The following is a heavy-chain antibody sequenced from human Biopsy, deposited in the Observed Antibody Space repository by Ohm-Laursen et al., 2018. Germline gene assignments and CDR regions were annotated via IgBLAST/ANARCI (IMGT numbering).Heavy chain of an antibody. CDR1: GDSVSSNSAA. D-gene: IGHD1-1*01. CDR3: ARETPTGIPFNWFDP. CDR2: TYYRSKWYN. J-gene: IGHJ5*02. V-gene: IGHV6-1*01. Sequence: QTLSLTCAISGDSVSSNSAAWNWIRHSPSRGLEWLGRTYYRSKWYNDYAVSVKSRMTINADTFKNQFSLQLNSVTPEDTAVYYCARETPTGIPFNWFDPWGQGTLVTVSS.